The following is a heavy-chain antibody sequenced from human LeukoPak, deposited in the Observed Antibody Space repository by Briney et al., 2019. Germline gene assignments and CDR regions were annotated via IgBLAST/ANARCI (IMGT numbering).Heavy chain of an antibody. CDR1: GFTFSSYS. D-gene: IGHD6-19*01. Sequence: GGSLRLSCAASGFTFSSYSMNWVRQAPGKGLEWVAFIRYDGSNKYYADSVKGRFTISRDNSKNTLYLQMNSLRAEDTAVYYCAKSSVGAVAGKVYYYYGMDVWGQGTTVTVSS. CDR3: AKSSVGAVAGKVYYYYGMDV. V-gene: IGHV3-30*02. CDR2: IRYDGSNK. J-gene: IGHJ6*02.